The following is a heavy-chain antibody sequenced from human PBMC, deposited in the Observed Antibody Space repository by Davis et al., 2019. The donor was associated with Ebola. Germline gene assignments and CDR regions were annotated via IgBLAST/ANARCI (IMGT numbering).Heavy chain of an antibody. V-gene: IGHV3-15*01. CDR2: INSQTDGCTT. J-gene: IGHJ6*02. Sequence: GSLRLSCAASGFTFSSYWMSWVRQAPGKGPEWVGRINSQTDGCTTDYAAPVKGRFTISRDDSKNTLYLQMNSLKTEDTAVYYCTTDTLELGFWYYYYGMDVWGQGTTVTVSS. CDR3: TTDTLELGFWYYYYGMDV. CDR1: GFTFSSYW. D-gene: IGHD1-7*01.